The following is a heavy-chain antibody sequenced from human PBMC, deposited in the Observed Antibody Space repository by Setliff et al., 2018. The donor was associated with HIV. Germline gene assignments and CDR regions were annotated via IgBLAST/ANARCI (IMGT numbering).Heavy chain of an antibody. CDR2: ISRSGST. D-gene: IGHD4-17*01. V-gene: IGHV4-34*10. CDR1: GGSLSDYY. J-gene: IGHJ4*02. Sequence: PSETLSLTCAVSGGSLSDYYWSWIRQPPGKGLEWIGEISRSGSTNDNPSLTSRVTMSMDTSNNQISLRLSSVTAADTAMYYRVRDDYGYNGKGFDYWGPGTLVTVSS. CDR3: VRDDYGYNGKGFDY.